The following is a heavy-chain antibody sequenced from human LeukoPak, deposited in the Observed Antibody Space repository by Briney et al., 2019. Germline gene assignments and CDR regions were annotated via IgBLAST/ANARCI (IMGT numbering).Heavy chain of an antibody. Sequence: GGSLRLSCAASGFTFRNYWMGWVRQAPGKGLEWVANVKQDGSEEHYVDSVKGRFTISRDNAKNSLYLQMNSLRAEDTAVYYCARALMGGITISNYYYYGMDVWGQGTTVTVSS. J-gene: IGHJ6*02. CDR3: ARALMGGITISNYYYYGMDV. CDR1: GFTFRNYW. V-gene: IGHV3-7*04. D-gene: IGHD3-3*01. CDR2: VKQDGSEE.